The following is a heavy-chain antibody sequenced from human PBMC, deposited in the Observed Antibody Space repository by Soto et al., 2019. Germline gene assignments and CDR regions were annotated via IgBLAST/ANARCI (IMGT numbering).Heavy chain of an antibody. V-gene: IGHV4-39*01. Sequence: SETLSLTCTVSGGSISSSSYYWGWIRQPPGKGLEWIGSIYYSGSTYYNPSLKSRVTISVDTSKNQFSLKLSSVTAADTAVYYCARIVVVVADYYYGMDVWGQGTTVTVSS. D-gene: IGHD2-15*01. CDR1: GGSISSSSYY. J-gene: IGHJ6*02. CDR3: ARIVVVVADYYYGMDV. CDR2: IYYSGST.